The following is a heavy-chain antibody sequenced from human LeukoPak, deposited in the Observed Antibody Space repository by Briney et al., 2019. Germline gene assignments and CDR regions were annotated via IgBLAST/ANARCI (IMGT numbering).Heavy chain of an antibody. J-gene: IGHJ4*02. CDR2: ISSSGSTV. CDR1: GFTFSDYY. V-gene: IGHV3-11*01. D-gene: IGHD6-6*01. Sequence: GGSLRLSCAASGFTFSDYYMSWIRQAPGKGLEWVSYISSSGSTVYYADSVKGRFTISRDNAKNSLYLQMNSLRAEDTALYYCAKDSQYSAWRHFDYWGQGTLVTVSS. CDR3: AKDSQYSAWRHFDY.